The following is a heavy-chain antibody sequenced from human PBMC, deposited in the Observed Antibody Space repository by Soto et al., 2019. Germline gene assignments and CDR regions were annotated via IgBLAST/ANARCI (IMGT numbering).Heavy chain of an antibody. J-gene: IGHJ4*02. CDR1: GFTFSNYG. Sequence: PGGSLRLSCAASGFTFSNYGMHWVRQAPGKGLEWVAVISFDGSNKYYADSVKGRFTISRDNSKNTLYLQMHSLRAEDTAVYYCATTFYSGPDWRQGTLVTVSS. V-gene: IGHV3-30*03. D-gene: IGHD5-12*01. CDR3: ATTFYSGPD. CDR2: ISFDGSNK.